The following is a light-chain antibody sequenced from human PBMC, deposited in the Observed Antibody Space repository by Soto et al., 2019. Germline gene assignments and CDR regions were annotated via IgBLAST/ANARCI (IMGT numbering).Light chain of an antibody. CDR2: EVS. V-gene: IGLV2-14*01. Sequence: QSALTQPASMSGSPGQSVTIACTGSSSDIGTYNYVSWYQQHPGKVPKVIIYEVSNRPSGVSNRFSGSKSGNTASLPISGLQAEDEADYYCSSYGSRSTLYVFGTGTKVTVL. CDR3: SSYGSRSTLYV. J-gene: IGLJ1*01. CDR1: SSDIGTYNY.